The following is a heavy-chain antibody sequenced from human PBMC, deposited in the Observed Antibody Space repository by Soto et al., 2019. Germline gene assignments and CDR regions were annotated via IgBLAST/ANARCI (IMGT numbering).Heavy chain of an antibody. J-gene: IGHJ4*02. CDR1: GDSVSSNSAA. D-gene: IGHD6-13*01. CDR3: ARDRAAAGTFGNYFDQ. V-gene: IGHV6-1*01. CDR2: TYYRSKWYN. Sequence: PSQTLSLTCAISGDSVSSNSAAWNWIRQSPSRGLEWLGRTYYRSKWYNDYAVSVKSRITINPDTSKNQFSLQLNSVTPEDTAVDYCARDRAAAGTFGNYFDQWGQGTLVTVSS.